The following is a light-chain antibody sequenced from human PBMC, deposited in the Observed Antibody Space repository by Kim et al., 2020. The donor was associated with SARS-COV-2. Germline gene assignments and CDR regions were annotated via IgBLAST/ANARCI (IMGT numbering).Light chain of an antibody. V-gene: IGLV3-1*01. Sequence: VSVPPGQTAGSTCCGDKVGDKYAGWYQQEPGQSPVLVIYQDSKRPSGIPERVAGANSGNTATLTISGTQAMDEADYYCQAWDSRVFGGGTQLTV. J-gene: IGLJ3*02. CDR2: QDS. CDR3: QAWDSRV. CDR1: KVGDKY.